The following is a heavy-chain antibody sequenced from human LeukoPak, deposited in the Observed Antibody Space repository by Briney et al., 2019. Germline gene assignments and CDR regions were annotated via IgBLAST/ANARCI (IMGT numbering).Heavy chain of an antibody. V-gene: IGHV4-59*01. CDR2: IYYSGST. D-gene: IGHD1-26*01. J-gene: IGHJ6*03. CDR1: GGSISSYC. CDR3: ARDREESPYYYHHMDV. Sequence: SETLSLTCTVAGGSISSYCWGWIRQPPGKGLGWIGYIYYSGSTNYNPSRKSRVTISVDTSKTRFSRKLSSVTAAATALYYCARDREESPYYYHHMDVWGKGTTVTVSS.